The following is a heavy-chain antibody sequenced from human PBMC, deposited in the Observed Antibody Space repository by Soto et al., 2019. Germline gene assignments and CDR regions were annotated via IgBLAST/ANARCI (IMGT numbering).Heavy chain of an antibody. V-gene: IGHV1-3*01. J-gene: IGHJ4*02. CDR2: INAGNGNT. D-gene: IGHD6-6*01. Sequence: ASVKVSCKASGYTFTSYAMHWVRPAPGQRLDGMGWINAGNGNTKYSQRFQGRVTITRDTSASTAYLELSSLRSEDTAVYYCVRDSESEYSSSFDYWGQGTLVTVSS. CDR1: GYTFTSYA. CDR3: VRDSESEYSSSFDY.